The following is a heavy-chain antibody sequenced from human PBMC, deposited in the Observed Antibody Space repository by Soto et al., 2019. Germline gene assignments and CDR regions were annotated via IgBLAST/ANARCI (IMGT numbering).Heavy chain of an antibody. CDR1: GGSISSSSYY. V-gene: IGHV4-39*01. CDR3: ARPSRARVAAAGYYYGMDV. Sequence: SETLSLTCTVSGGSISSSSYYWGWIRQPPGKGLEWIGSIYYSGSTYYNPSLKSRVTISVDTSKNQFSLKLSSVTAADTAVYYCARPSRARVAAAGYYYGMDVWGQGTTVTVSS. CDR2: IYYSGST. J-gene: IGHJ6*02. D-gene: IGHD6-13*01.